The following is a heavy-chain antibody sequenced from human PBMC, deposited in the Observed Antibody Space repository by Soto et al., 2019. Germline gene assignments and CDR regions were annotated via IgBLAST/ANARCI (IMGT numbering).Heavy chain of an antibody. Sequence: QPGGSLRLSCTASGFMFSAYAMLWVRQAPGKGLEWVAAMSYDGTNKYYADSLKGRFTISRDNSKNTLFLQMSSLTADDSAVYYCARDPSPYTSGWYGIDFWGPGTLVTVSS. D-gene: IGHD6-19*01. CDR2: MSYDGTNK. CDR1: GFMFSAYA. J-gene: IGHJ4*01. V-gene: IGHV3-30-3*01. CDR3: ARDPSPYTSGWYGIDF.